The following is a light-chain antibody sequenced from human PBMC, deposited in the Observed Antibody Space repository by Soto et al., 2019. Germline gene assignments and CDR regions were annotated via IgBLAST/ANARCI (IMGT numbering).Light chain of an antibody. Sequence: DIVMTQSPLSLPVTPGEPASISCRSSQSLVHRNGYNYLDWYVQKPGQSPQLLISLGSTRASGVPDRFSGSGSGTDFTLTINRVEAEDVGVYYCMQTLQTWTFGQGTKVEIK. CDR3: MQTLQTWT. CDR2: LGS. V-gene: IGKV2-28*01. CDR1: QSLVHRNGYNY. J-gene: IGKJ1*01.